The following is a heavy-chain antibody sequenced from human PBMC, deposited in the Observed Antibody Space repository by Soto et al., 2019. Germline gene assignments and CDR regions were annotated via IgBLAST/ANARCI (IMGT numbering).Heavy chain of an antibody. CDR2: IVPIYRTA. D-gene: IGHD6-13*01. J-gene: IGHJ4*02. V-gene: IGHV1-69*13. CDR1: GGTFSSYR. CDR3: VRDSGAKLSSS. Sequence: SVKVSCKASGGTFSSYRISWVRQAPGQGLEWVGGIVPIYRTADYAQKFQGRVTITADESARTSYMELRSLKSRDTAVYYCVRDSGAKLSSSWGQGTLVTVSS.